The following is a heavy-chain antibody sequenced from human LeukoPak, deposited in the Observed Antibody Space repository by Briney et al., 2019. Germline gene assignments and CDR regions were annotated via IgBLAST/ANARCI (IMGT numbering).Heavy chain of an antibody. CDR3: ARDGGQRGYSYGYALDFDY. CDR1: GGSISSYY. J-gene: IGHJ4*02. CDR2: IYYSGST. D-gene: IGHD5-18*01. Sequence: SEILSLTCTVSGGSISSYYWSWIRQPPGKGLEWIGYIYYSGSTNYNPSLKSRVTISVDTSKNQFSLKLSSVTAADTAVYYCARDGGQRGYSYGYALDFDYWGQGTLVTVSS. V-gene: IGHV4-59*01.